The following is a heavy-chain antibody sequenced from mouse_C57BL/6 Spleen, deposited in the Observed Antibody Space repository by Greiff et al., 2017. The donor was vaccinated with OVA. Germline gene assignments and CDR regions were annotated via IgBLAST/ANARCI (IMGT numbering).Heavy chain of an antibody. Sequence: QVQLQQSGAELVRPGTSVKVSCKASGYAFTNYLIEWVKQRPGQGLEWIGVINPGSGGTNYNEKFKGKATLTADKSSSTAYMQLSSLTSEDSAVYFCARYYYGSSHYFDYWGKGTTLTVSS. CDR1: GYAFTNYL. J-gene: IGHJ2*01. CDR3: ARYYYGSSHYFDY. D-gene: IGHD1-1*01. CDR2: INPGSGGT. V-gene: IGHV1-54*01.